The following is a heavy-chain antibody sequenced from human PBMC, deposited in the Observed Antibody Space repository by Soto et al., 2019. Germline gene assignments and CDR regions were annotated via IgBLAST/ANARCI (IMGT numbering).Heavy chain of an antibody. V-gene: IGHV1-3*01. J-gene: IGHJ5*02. CDR3: ARASGRSKLLPFYFDP. CDR1: GYAFTTSA. D-gene: IGHD1-26*01. CDR2: INPATGDT. Sequence: QVHLVKSGAEVQKPGASVRISCQASGYAFTTSAIHCVRQAPGQSLEWMGWINPATGDTKYSQNVRGRVTFALDTSATTAYMDLRSLASHDTAVYYCARASGRSKLLPFYFDPWGQGTQVTVSS.